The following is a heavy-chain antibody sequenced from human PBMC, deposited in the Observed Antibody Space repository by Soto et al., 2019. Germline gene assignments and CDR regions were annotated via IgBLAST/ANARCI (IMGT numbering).Heavy chain of an antibody. J-gene: IGHJ5*02. CDR3: ASRIAVAGPRFDP. V-gene: IGHV3-23*01. D-gene: IGHD6-19*01. CDR2: IRDSGGST. Sequence: GGSLRLSCAASGFTFSSYAMSWVRQAPGKGLEWVSGIRDSGGSTYYADSVKGRFTISRDNSKNTLYLQMNSLRVEDTAVYYCASRIAVAGPRFDPWGQGTLVTVSS. CDR1: GFTFSSYA.